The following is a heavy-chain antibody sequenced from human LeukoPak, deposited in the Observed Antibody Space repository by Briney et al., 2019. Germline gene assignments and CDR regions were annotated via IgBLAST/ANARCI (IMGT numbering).Heavy chain of an antibody. CDR1: GYSFSGHY. Sequence: ASVKVSCKASGYSFSGHYMHWVRQAPGQGPEWMGWISPNSGGTNYAQKFQGRVTMTGDTSISTAYMEVSRLRSDDTAVYYCARDLRRGSSSWYVSGGDYWGQGTLVTVSS. CDR3: ARDLRRGSSSWYVSGGDY. CDR2: ISPNSGGT. V-gene: IGHV1-2*02. J-gene: IGHJ4*02. D-gene: IGHD6-13*01.